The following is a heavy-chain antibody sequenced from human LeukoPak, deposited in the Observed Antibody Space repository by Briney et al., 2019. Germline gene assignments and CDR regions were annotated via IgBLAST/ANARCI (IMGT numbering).Heavy chain of an antibody. CDR2: INPSGGST. V-gene: IGHV1-46*01. Sequence: ASVKVSCKASGYMFTSYYMHWVRQAPGQGLEWMGIINPSGGSTSYAQKFQGRVTMTRDTSTSTVYMELSSLRSEDTAVYYCARCIAVAGSREYYYGMDVWGQGATVTVSS. CDR1: GYMFTSYY. CDR3: ARCIAVAGSREYYYGMDV. J-gene: IGHJ6*02. D-gene: IGHD6-19*01.